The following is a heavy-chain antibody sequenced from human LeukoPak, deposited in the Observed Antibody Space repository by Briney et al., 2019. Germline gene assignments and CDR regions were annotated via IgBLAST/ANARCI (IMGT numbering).Heavy chain of an antibody. CDR1: GFTFSSYA. CDR2: ISGSGGST. J-gene: IGHJ4*02. Sequence: GGSLRLSCAASGFTFSSYAMSWVRQAPGKGLEWVSAISGSGGSTYYADSVKGRFTISRDNSKNTLYLQMNSLRAEDTAVYFCAKRRRYCSGGSCNEYYYFDYWGQGTLVTISS. CDR3: AKRRRYCSGGSCNEYYYFDY. D-gene: IGHD2-15*01. V-gene: IGHV3-23*01.